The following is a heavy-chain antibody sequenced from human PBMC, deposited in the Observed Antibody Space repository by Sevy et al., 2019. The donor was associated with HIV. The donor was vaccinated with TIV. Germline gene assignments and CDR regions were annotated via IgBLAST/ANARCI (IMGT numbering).Heavy chain of an antibody. J-gene: IGHJ3*01. CDR1: GFTFSDYW. D-gene: IGHD1-26*01. CDR3: ARKVGDM. Sequence: GESLKISCAASGFTFSDYWMSWVRQAPGKGLEWVANIKQDGSQKYFVDSAKGRFTISRDNAKNSLYLQMDNLRAEDTAVYYCARKVGDMWGQGTMVTVSS. V-gene: IGHV3-7*01. CDR2: IKQDGSQK.